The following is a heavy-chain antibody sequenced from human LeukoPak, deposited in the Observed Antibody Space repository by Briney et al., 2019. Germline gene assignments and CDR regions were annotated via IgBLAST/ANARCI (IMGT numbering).Heavy chain of an antibody. Sequence: GGSLRLSCAASGFTFSSYSMNWVRQAPGKGLEWVAYINGGGRTIFYGDSVKGRFTISRDNAKNSLYLQMNSLRAEDTAVYYCAREPVEGVNDAFDVWGPGTMVTVPS. V-gene: IGHV3-48*04. D-gene: IGHD3-16*01. J-gene: IGHJ3*01. CDR2: INGGGRTI. CDR1: GFTFSSYS. CDR3: AREPVEGVNDAFDV.